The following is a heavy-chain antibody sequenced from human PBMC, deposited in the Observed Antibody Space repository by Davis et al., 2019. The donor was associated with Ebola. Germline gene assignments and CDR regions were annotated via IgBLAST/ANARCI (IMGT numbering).Heavy chain of an antibody. D-gene: IGHD2-15*01. CDR2: INPSGGST. V-gene: IGHV1-46*01. CDR1: GYTFTSYY. Sequence: ASVKVSCKASGYTFTSYYMHWVRQAPGQGLEWMGIINPSGGSTSYAQKFQGRVTITRDTSASTAYMELSSLRSEDTAVYYCARGPQIVVVVAATYYFDYWGQGTLVTVSS. CDR3: ARGPQIVVVVAATYYFDY. J-gene: IGHJ4*02.